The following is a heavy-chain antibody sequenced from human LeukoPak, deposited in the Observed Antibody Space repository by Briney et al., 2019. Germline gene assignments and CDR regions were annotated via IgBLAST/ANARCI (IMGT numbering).Heavy chain of an antibody. J-gene: IGHJ4*02. V-gene: IGHV4-4*07. CDR2: IYTSGST. CDR1: GVSLSSYY. Sequence: PSETLSLTCTVSGVSLSSYYWSWLRQPAGKGLEWVGRIYTSGSTNYNPSLKSRVTISVDKSKNQFSLKPSSVTAADTAVYYCARDHSSGFDYWGQGTLVTVSS. CDR3: ARDHSSGFDY. D-gene: IGHD6-19*01.